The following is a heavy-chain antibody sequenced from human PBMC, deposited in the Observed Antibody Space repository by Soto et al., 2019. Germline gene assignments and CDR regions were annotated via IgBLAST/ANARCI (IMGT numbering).Heavy chain of an antibody. V-gene: IGHV3-23*01. Sequence: PGGSLRLSCAASGFTSSNYAMTWARQAPGKGLEWVSSLLRSGSTTYYADSVKGRFTISSDKSANSLYLQMDSLRAEDTAAFYCAKDAVSGDGIWLLDSWGQGTVVTVSS. CDR3: AKDAVSGDGIWLLDS. CDR2: LLRSGSTT. J-gene: IGHJ4*02. D-gene: IGHD4-17*01. CDR1: GFTSSNYA.